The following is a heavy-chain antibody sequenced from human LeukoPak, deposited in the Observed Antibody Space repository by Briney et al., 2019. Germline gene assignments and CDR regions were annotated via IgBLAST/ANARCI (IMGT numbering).Heavy chain of an antibody. CDR1: GYSISSGYY. D-gene: IGHD4-23*01. J-gene: IGHJ5*02. CDR2: IYHSGST. V-gene: IGHV4-38-2*02. Sequence: PSETLSLTCTVSGYSISSGYYWGWIRQPPGKGLEWIGSIYHSGSTYYNPSLKSRVTISVDTSKNQFSLKLSSVTAADTAVYYCARERRWRNWFDPWGQGTLVTVSS. CDR3: ARERRWRNWFDP.